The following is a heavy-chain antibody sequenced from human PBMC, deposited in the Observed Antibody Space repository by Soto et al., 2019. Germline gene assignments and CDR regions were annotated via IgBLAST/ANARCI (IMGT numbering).Heavy chain of an antibody. CDR3: ARDQRKFDEWLVLFDY. V-gene: IGHV3-30-3*01. CDR2: ISYDGSNK. J-gene: IGHJ4*02. CDR1: GFTFSSYA. D-gene: IGHD6-19*01. Sequence: QVQLVESGGGVVQPGRSLRLSCAASGFTFSSYAMHWVRQAPGKGLEWVAVISYDGSNKYYADSVKGRFTISRDNSKNTLYLQMNSLRAEDTAVYYCARDQRKFDEWLVLFDYWGQGTLVTVSS.